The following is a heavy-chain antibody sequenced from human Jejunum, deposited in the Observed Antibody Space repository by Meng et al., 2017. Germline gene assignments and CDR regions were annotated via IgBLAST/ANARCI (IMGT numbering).Heavy chain of an antibody. CDR2: ITAAGSTS. D-gene: IGHD6-19*01. J-gene: IGHJ4*02. CDR1: GFSFSIYA. CDR3: AKDFGSGWYDY. V-gene: IGHV3-23*04. Sequence: QRVDCGGGLVQAGGVLRTSCAASGFSFSIYAMNWVRQAPGKGLEWVSGITAAGSTSQYADSVKGRFTISRDNSKNTLFLQMNRLRAEDTALYYCAKDFGSGWYDYWGQGTLVTVSS.